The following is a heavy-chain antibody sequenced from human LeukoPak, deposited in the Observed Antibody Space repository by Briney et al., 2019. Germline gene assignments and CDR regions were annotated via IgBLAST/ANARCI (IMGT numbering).Heavy chain of an antibody. J-gene: IGHJ3*02. CDR2: IYYSGST. D-gene: IGHD2/OR15-2a*01. V-gene: IGHV4-59*08. CDR3: ARRRRLKNPGGDAFDI. CDR1: GDSINNYY. Sequence: SETLSLTCSVSGDSINNYYWNWIRQPPGKGLEWIGYIYYSGSTRYNPSLQSRVTMSIGTSKTQFSLKLDSVTAEDAAVYYCARRRRLKNPGGDAFDIWGQGTVVIVSS.